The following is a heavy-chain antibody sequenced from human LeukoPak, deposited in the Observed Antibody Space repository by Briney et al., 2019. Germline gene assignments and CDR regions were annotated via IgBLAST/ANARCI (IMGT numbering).Heavy chain of an antibody. CDR3: ARAGGYYYDSSGYYYAEEYYFDY. CDR2: IYSGGST. V-gene: IGHV3-53*01. Sequence: GGSLRLSCAASGFTVSSNYMSWVRQAPGKGLEWVSVIYSGGSTFYADSVKGRFSISRDNAKNSLFLQMNSLRAEDTAVYYCARAGGYYYDSSGYYYAEEYYFDYWGQGTLVTVSS. D-gene: IGHD3-22*01. J-gene: IGHJ4*02. CDR1: GFTVSSNY.